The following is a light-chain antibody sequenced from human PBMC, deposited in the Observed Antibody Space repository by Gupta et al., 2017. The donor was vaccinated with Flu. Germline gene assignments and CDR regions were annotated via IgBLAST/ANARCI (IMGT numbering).Light chain of an antibody. Sequence: QTVVTQEPSLTVSPGGTVTLTCASSAGAVISDYYPNWFQQRPEQAPRALIYKTSNTPALTPARFSGSLPGGKAALTLSDVQPEDEEDYFCLIMYGGAWVFGGGTKLTVL. CDR3: LIMYGGAWV. CDR2: KTS. V-gene: IGLV7-43*01. J-gene: IGLJ3*02. CDR1: AGAVISDYY.